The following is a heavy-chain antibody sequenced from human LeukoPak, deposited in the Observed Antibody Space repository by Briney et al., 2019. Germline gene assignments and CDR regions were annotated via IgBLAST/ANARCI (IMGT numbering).Heavy chain of an antibody. CDR2: VIPVLGRS. Sequence: SVKVSCKASGYTFTNYDINWVRQAPGQGLEWVGHVIPVLGRSNFAQKYQGRITITADESTNTAYMELRSLSSEDTAVYYCARDQRTYYLGSGSYYKVGRLDFWGQGTLVTVSS. V-gene: IGHV1-69*10. CDR3: ARDQRTYYLGSGSYYKVGRLDF. J-gene: IGHJ4*02. D-gene: IGHD3-10*01. CDR1: GYTFTNYD.